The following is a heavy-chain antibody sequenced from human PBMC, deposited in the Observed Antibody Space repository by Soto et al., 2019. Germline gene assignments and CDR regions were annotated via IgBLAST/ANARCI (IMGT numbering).Heavy chain of an antibody. CDR2: IYYSGST. V-gene: IGHV4-31*03. Sequence: SETLSLTCTVSGGSISSGGYYWSWIRQYPGKGLEWIGYIYYSGSTYYNPSLKSRVTISVDTSKNQFSLKLSSVTAADTSVYYCARAVVPAANYNWFDPWGQGTLVTVSS. CDR1: GGSISSGGYY. D-gene: IGHD2-2*01. CDR3: ARAVVPAANYNWFDP. J-gene: IGHJ5*02.